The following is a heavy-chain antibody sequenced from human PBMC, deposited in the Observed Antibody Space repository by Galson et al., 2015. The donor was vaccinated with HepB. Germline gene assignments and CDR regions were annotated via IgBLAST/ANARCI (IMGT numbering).Heavy chain of an antibody. D-gene: IGHD3-9*01. J-gene: IGHJ3*02. CDR2: ISAYNGNT. V-gene: IGHV1-18*04. CDR1: GYTFTSYG. CDR3: ARVLAYYDILTGPITRGRAFDI. Sequence: SVKVSCKASGYTFTSYGISWVRQAPGQGLEWMGWISAYNGNTNYAQKLQGRVTMTTDTSTSTAYMELRSLRSDDTAVYYCARVLAYYDILTGPITRGRAFDIWGQGTMVTVSS.